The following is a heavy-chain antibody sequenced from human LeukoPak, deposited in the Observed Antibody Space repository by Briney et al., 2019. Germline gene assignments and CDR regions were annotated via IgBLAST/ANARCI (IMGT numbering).Heavy chain of an antibody. D-gene: IGHD5-18*01. CDR2: IYYSGST. V-gene: IGHV4-39*07. CDR3: ARYGPDYVDTAITDFDY. Sequence: SETLSLTCTVSGGSISSSSYYWGWIRQPPGKGLEWIGSIYYSGSTYYNPSLKSRVTISVDTSKNQFSLKLSSVTAADTAVYYCARYGPDYVDTAITDFDYWGQGTLVTVSS. J-gene: IGHJ4*02. CDR1: GGSISSSSYY.